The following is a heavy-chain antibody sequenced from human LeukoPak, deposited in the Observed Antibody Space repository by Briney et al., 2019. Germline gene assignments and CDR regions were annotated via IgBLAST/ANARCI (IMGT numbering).Heavy chain of an antibody. D-gene: IGHD3-3*01. J-gene: IGHJ4*02. V-gene: IGHV3-48*02. CDR2: ISSSSSTI. CDR1: GFTFSSYS. Sequence: GGSLRLSCAASGFTFSSYSMNWVRQAPGKGLEWVSYISSSSSTIYYADSVKGRFTISRDNAKNSLYLQMNSLRDEDTAAYYCARVPVGLRFLEWLPVDYWGQGTLVTVSS. CDR3: ARVPVGLRFLEWLPVDY.